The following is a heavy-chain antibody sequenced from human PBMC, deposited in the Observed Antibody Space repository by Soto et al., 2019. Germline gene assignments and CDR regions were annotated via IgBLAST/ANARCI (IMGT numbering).Heavy chain of an antibody. CDR3: ARNYYDSSGPDTYGMDV. D-gene: IGHD3-22*01. CDR2: IYYSGST. V-gene: IGHV4-39*01. CDR1: GGSISSSSYY. J-gene: IGHJ6*02. Sequence: PSETLSLTCTVSGGSISSSSYYWGWIRQPPGKGLEWIGSIYYSGSTYYNPSLKSRVTISVDTSKNQFSLKLSSVTAADTAIYYCARNYYDSSGPDTYGMDVWGQGTTVTVSS.